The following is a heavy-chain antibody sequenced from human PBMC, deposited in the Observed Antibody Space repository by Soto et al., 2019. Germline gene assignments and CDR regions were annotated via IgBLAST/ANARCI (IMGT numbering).Heavy chain of an antibody. J-gene: IGHJ4*02. D-gene: IGHD3-10*01. CDR3: VKGVAYYYGSGSLDVYYFDY. CDR1: GFTFSSYA. V-gene: IGHV3-64D*08. Sequence: GGSLRLSCSASGFTFSSYAMHWVRQAPGKGLEYVSAISSNGGSTYYADSVKGRFTISRDNSKNTLYLQMSSLRAEDTAVYYCVKGVAYYYGSGSLDVYYFDYWGQGTLVTVSS. CDR2: ISSNGGST.